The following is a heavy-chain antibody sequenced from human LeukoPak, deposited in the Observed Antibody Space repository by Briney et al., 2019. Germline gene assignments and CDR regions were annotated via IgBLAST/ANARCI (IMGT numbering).Heavy chain of an antibody. CDR2: ISGSGGSA. D-gene: IGHD3-22*01. CDR3: AKRGVVIRVILVGFHKEAYYFDS. V-gene: IGHV3-23*01. Sequence: GGSLRLSCAASGFTFSSYAMSWVRQAPGKGLEWVSAISGSGGSAYYADSVKGRFTISRDNSKNTLYLQMNSLRAEDTAVYFCAKRGVVIRVILVGFHKEAYYFDSWGQGVLVTVSS. J-gene: IGHJ4*02. CDR1: GFTFSSYA.